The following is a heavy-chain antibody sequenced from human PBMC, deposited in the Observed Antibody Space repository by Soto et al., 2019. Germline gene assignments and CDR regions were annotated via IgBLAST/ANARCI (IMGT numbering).Heavy chain of an antibody. CDR3: ARDQRKAEAGTFGMDV. J-gene: IGHJ6*02. Sequence: GGSLRLSCAASGFTFSSYSMNWVRQAPGKGLEWVSSISSSSSYIYYADSVKGRFTISRDNAKNSLYLQMNSLRAEDTAVYYCARDQRKAEAGTFGMDVWGQGTTVTVSS. D-gene: IGHD6-13*01. CDR2: ISSSSSYI. CDR1: GFTFSSYS. V-gene: IGHV3-21*01.